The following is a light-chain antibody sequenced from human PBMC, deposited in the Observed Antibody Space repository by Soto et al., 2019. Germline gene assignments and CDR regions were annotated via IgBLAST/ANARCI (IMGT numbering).Light chain of an antibody. CDR1: SSNIGAGHD. Sequence: SVLTQPPSVSGAPGQSVTISCTGSSSNIGAGHDVHWYQQLPGTAPKLLIYANSNRPSGVPDRFSGSKSGTSGSLAITGLQAEDEADYYSQSFDTSLSAVVFGGGTKLTVL. V-gene: IGLV1-40*01. J-gene: IGLJ2*01. CDR2: ANS. CDR3: QSFDTSLSAVV.